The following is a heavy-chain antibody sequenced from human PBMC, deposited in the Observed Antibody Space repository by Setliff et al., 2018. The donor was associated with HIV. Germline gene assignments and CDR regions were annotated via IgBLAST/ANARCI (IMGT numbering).Heavy chain of an antibody. D-gene: IGHD3-10*01. V-gene: IGHV4-59*10. CDR3: ARGSYTVRIDY. CDR1: GGSFSDNY. Sequence: SETLSLTCAVYGGSFSDNYWSWIRQPAGKGLEWIGRIYSNGRTTHNPSLKSRVTISRDTSENQFSLRLSSVTAADTAVYYCARGSYTVRIDYWGQGTRVTVSS. J-gene: IGHJ4*02. CDR2: IYSNGRT.